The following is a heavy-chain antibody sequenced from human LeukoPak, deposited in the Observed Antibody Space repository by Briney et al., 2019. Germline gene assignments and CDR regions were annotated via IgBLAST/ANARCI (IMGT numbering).Heavy chain of an antibody. CDR3: ARDSHSSGWTGDY. V-gene: IGHV1-69*13. D-gene: IGHD6-19*01. CDR2: IIPIFDTA. CDR1: GGTFSSYA. Sequence: SVKVSCKASGGTFSSYAISWVRQAPGQGLEWMGGIIPIFDTANYAQKFQGRVTITADESTSTAYMELSSLRSEDTAVYYCARDSHSSGWTGDYWGQGTLVTVSS. J-gene: IGHJ4*02.